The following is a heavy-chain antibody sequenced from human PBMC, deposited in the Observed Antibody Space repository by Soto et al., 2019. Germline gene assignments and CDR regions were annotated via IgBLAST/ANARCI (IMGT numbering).Heavy chain of an antibody. D-gene: IGHD3-10*01. CDR2: IYYSGST. V-gene: IGHV4-30-4*01. Sequence: SETLSLTCTVSGGSISSGDYYWSWIRQPPGKGLEWIGYIYYSGSTYYNPSLKSRVTISVDTSKNQFSLKLSSVTAADTAVYYCARNAYEGVRGVISTIVPYYYYMDVWGKGTTVTVSS. CDR1: GGSISSGDYY. CDR3: ARNAYEGVRGVISTIVPYYYYMDV. J-gene: IGHJ6*03.